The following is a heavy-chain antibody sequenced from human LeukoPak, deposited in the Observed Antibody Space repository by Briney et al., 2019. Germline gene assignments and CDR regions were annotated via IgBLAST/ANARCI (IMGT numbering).Heavy chain of an antibody. CDR3: AKDFYGSGSD. Sequence: GGSLRLSCAASGFTFSIYFMSWVRQAPGKGLEWVSDISGIGGSTYYADSVKGRFTISRDNSKNTLYPQMNSLRAEDTAVYYCAKDFYGSGSDWGQGTLVTVSS. J-gene: IGHJ4*02. CDR1: GFTFSIYF. D-gene: IGHD3-10*01. V-gene: IGHV3-23*01. CDR2: ISGIGGST.